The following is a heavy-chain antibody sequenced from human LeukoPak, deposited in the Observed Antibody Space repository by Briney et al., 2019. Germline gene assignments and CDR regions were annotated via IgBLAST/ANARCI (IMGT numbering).Heavy chain of an antibody. CDR1: GFTFSSYA. Sequence: GGSLRLSCAASGFTFSSYAMSWVRQAPGKGLEWVSAISGSGGSTYYADSVKGRFTISRDNSKNTLYLQMNSLRAEDTAVHYCAKDREYSSTPDAFDIWGQGTMVTVSS. D-gene: IGHD6-6*01. J-gene: IGHJ3*02. CDR3: AKDREYSSTPDAFDI. CDR2: ISGSGGST. V-gene: IGHV3-23*01.